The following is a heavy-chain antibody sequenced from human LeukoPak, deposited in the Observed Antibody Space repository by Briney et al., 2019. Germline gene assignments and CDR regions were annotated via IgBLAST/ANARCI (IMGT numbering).Heavy chain of an antibody. D-gene: IGHD3-10*01. Sequence: SETLSLTCTVSGGSISSYYWSWIRQPPGEGLEWIGFISYSGSTNYSSSLKSRVTISVDTSKKQFSLKLSSVTAADTAVYYCARRQGLWFGESHYWYFDLWGRGTLVTVSS. CDR2: ISYSGST. J-gene: IGHJ2*01. CDR3: ARRQGLWFGESHYWYFDL. CDR1: GGSISSYY. V-gene: IGHV4-59*08.